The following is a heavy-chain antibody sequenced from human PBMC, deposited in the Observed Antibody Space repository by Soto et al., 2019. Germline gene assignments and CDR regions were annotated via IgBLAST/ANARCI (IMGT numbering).Heavy chain of an antibody. J-gene: IGHJ4*02. D-gene: IGHD4-4*01. V-gene: IGHV3-74*01. CDR2: INGDGSAT. CDR1: GFTFSIYL. CDR3: ARREATVGVLDF. Sequence: PGESLRPSCADSGFTFSIYLMRWDRQTPGKGLVWVSRINGDGSATTYADSVKGRFTLSRDNAKDTVHLQMNSLRAEDTALCYCARREATVGVLDFWGQGTMVNVSS.